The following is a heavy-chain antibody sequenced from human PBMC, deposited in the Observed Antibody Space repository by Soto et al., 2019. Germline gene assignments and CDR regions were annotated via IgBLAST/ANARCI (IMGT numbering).Heavy chain of an antibody. V-gene: IGHV3-30*18. CDR3: AKDQSADSYYGMDV. Sequence: QVQLVESGGGVVQPGRSLRLSCAASGFTFSSYGMHWVRQAPGKGLEWVAVISYDGSNKYYADSMEGRITISGDNSKNPLYLQMNRLRAEDTAVYYCAKDQSADSYYGMDVWGQGTTVTVSS. CDR2: ISYDGSNK. CDR1: GFTFSSYG. J-gene: IGHJ6*02.